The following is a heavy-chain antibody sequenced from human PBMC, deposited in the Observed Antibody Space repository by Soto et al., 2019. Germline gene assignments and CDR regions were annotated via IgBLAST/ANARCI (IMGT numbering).Heavy chain of an antibody. CDR1: GGTFSSYA. D-gene: IGHD2-15*01. J-gene: IGHJ6*02. Sequence: ASVKVSCKASGGTFSSYAISWVRQAPGQGLEWMGGIIPIFGTANYAQKFQGRVTITADESTSKAYMGLSSLRSEDKAVYYCARWAYCSGGSCYGYYYGMDVWGQGTTVTVSS. CDR3: ARWAYCSGGSCYGYYYGMDV. V-gene: IGHV1-69*13. CDR2: IIPIFGTA.